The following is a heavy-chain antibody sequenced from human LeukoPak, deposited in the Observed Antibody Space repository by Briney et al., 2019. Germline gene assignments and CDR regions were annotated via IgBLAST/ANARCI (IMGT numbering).Heavy chain of an antibody. D-gene: IGHD6-13*01. CDR3: ARAAAGGTTNWFDP. V-gene: IGHV1-18*04. CDR1: GYTFTGYY. CDR2: ISAYNGNT. J-gene: IGHJ5*02. Sequence: ASVKVSCKASGYTFTGYYMHWVRQAPGQGLEWMGWISAYNGNTNYAQKLQGRVTLTTDTSTTTAYMELRSLRSDDTAVYYCARAAAGGTTNWFDPWGQGTLVTVSS.